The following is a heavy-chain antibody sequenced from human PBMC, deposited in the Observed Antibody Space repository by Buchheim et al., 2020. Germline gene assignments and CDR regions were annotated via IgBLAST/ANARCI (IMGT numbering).Heavy chain of an antibody. Sequence: EVQLVESGGGLVQPGGSLRLSCAASGFTFSSYWMHWVRQAPGKGLVWVSRINSDGSSTSYADSVKGRFTISRDNAKNTLYLQMNSLRAEDTAVYYCAREPPDQFLEWLSVYCYYYGMDVWGQGTT. CDR1: GFTFSSYW. CDR3: AREPPDQFLEWLSVYCYYYGMDV. J-gene: IGHJ6*02. D-gene: IGHD3-3*01. CDR2: INSDGSST. V-gene: IGHV3-74*01.